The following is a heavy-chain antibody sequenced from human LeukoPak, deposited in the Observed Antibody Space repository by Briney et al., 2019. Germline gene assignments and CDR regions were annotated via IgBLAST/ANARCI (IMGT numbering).Heavy chain of an antibody. CDR2: IYPSGGT. D-gene: IGHD2-21*01. J-gene: IGHJ5*02. V-gene: IGHV4-4*09. CDR1: GGPIDSYY. Sequence: KTSETLSLTCTVSGGPIDSYYWSWIRLPPGKGLEWIGYIYPSGGTHYNPSLLSRVSMSVDTFKNQFSLKVRSATAADTAVYFCARRIVAGATNSHWFDPWGQGTLVTVSS. CDR3: ARRIVAGATNSHWFDP.